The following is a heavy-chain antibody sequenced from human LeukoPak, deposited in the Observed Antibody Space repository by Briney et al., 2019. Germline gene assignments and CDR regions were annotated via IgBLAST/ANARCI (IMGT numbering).Heavy chain of an antibody. Sequence: GGSLRLSCAASGFTFDDYGMSWVRQAPGEGLEWVSCINWNGGSTGYADSVKGRFTISRDNAKNSLYLQMNSLRAEDTAVYYCARVNCSGGSCYSRAGYYYYMDVWGKGTTVTVSS. V-gene: IGHV3-20*04. CDR2: INWNGGST. D-gene: IGHD2-15*01. CDR3: ARVNCSGGSCYSRAGYYYYMDV. J-gene: IGHJ6*03. CDR1: GFTFDDYG.